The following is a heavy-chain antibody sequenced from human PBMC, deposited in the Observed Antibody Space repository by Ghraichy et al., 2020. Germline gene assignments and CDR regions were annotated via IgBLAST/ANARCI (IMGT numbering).Heavy chain of an antibody. Sequence: GGSLRLSCEASGFTFRNFWMTWVRQAPGKGLEWVANINLLGSEKNYVDSVKGRFTISRDNTKNSLYLQMNSLRAEDTAIYYCARYYSGMDVWGQGTTVTVSS. CDR3: ARYYSGMDV. CDR1: GFTFRNFW. CDR2: INLLGSEK. V-gene: IGHV3-7*03. J-gene: IGHJ6*02.